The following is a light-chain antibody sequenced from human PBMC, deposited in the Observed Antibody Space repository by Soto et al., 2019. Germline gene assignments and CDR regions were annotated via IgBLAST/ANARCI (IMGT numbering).Light chain of an antibody. CDR1: QGISSY. CDR2: AAS. CDR3: QQLNSYPLT. V-gene: IGKV1-9*01. J-gene: IGKJ3*01. Sequence: DIQLTQSPSFLSASVGDRVTITCRASQGISSYLAWYQQKPGKAPKLLIYAASTLQSGVPSRFSGSGSGTEVTLTISSLQPEDFATYDCQQLNSYPLTFGPGTKVDIK.